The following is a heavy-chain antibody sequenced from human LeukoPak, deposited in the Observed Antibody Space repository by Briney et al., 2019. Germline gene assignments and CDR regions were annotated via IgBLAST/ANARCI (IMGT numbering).Heavy chain of an antibody. J-gene: IGHJ6*02. V-gene: IGHV1-69*13. CDR2: IIPIFGTA. CDR1: GGTFSSYA. Sequence: ASVKVSCKASGGTFSSYAISWVRQAPGQGLEWMGGIIPIFGTANYAQKFQGRVTITADESTSTAYMELSSLRSEDTAAYYCASDLVVPAAINYYYYGMDVWGQGTTVTVSS. D-gene: IGHD2-2*02. CDR3: ASDLVVPAAINYYYYGMDV.